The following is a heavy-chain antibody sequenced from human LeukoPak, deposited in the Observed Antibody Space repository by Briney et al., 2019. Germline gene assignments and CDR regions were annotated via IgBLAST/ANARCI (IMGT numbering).Heavy chain of an antibody. J-gene: IGHJ4*02. V-gene: IGHV4-34*01. CDR2: INHSGST. CDR3: ARVRRGEYYFDY. D-gene: IGHD3-16*01. Sequence: SETLSLTCAVYGGSFSGYYWSWIRQPPGKGLEWIGEINHSGSTNYNPSLKSRVTISVDTSKNQFSLKLSSVTAADTAVYYCARVRRGEYYFDYWGQGTLVTVSS. CDR1: GGSFSGYY.